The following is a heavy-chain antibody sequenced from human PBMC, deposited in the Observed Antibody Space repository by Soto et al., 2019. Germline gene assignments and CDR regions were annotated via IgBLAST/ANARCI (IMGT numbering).Heavy chain of an antibody. J-gene: IGHJ6*02. CDR1: GYTFTSYG. V-gene: IGHV1-18*01. CDR2: ISAYNGNT. Sequence: ASVKVSCKASGYTFTSYGISWVRQAPGQGLEWMGWISAYNGNTNYAQKLQGRVTMTTDTSTSTAYMELTSLRSDDTAVYYCAREGVGATFYYYYYGMDVWGQGTTVTVSS. CDR3: AREGVGATFYYYYYGMDV. D-gene: IGHD1-26*01.